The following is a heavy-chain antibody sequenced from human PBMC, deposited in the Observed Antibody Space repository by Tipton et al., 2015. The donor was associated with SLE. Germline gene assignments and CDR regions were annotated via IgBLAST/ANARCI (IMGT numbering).Heavy chain of an antibody. V-gene: IGHV1-69*05. D-gene: IGHD2-2*01. CDR2: IIPIFGTA. J-gene: IGHJ4*02. Sequence: QSGAEVKKPGSSVKVSCKASGGTFSSYAISWVRQAPGQGLEWMGGIIPIFGTANYAQKLQGRVTMTTDTSTSTAYMELRSLRSDDTAVYYCARDCSSTSCYFDSWGQGTLVTVSS. CDR1: GGTFSSYA. CDR3: ARDCSSTSCYFDS.